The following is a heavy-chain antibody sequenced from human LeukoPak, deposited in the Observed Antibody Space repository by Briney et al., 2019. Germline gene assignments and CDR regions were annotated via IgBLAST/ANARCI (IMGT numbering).Heavy chain of an antibody. D-gene: IGHD3-10*01. CDR2: INWNGGST. V-gene: IGHV3-20*04. Sequence: GGSLRLSCAASGFTFDDYGMSWVRQAPGKGLEWVSGINWNGGSTGYADSVKGRFTISRDNAKNSLYLQMNSLRAEDTAFYYCAKARRNYYGSGSYYDYWGQGTLDTVSS. J-gene: IGHJ4*02. CDR3: AKARRNYYGSGSYYDY. CDR1: GFTFDDYG.